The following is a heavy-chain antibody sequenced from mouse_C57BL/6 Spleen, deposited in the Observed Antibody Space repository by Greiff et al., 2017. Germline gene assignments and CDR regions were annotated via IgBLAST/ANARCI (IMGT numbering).Heavy chain of an antibody. Sequence: VQLKESGPELVKPGASVKISCKASGYSFTGYYMNWVKQSPEKSLEWIGEINPSTGGTTYNQKFKAKATLTVDKSSSTAYMQLKSLTSEDSAVYYCARMGDYYDEKDWFAYWGQGTLVTVSA. J-gene: IGHJ3*01. CDR3: ARMGDYYDEKDWFAY. D-gene: IGHD1-1*01. CDR1: GYSFTGYY. V-gene: IGHV1-42*01. CDR2: INPSTGGT.